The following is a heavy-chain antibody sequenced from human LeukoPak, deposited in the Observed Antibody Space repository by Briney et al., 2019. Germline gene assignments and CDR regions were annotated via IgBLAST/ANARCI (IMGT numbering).Heavy chain of an antibody. J-gene: IGHJ4*02. CDR3: ARDASSFTDFDY. CDR1: GFTFSSYA. CDR2: ISYGGSNE. V-gene: IGHV3-30*04. D-gene: IGHD6-19*01. Sequence: PGGSLRLSCAASGFTFSSYAMHWVRQAPGKGLEWVAVISYGGSNEYYADSVKGRFTLSRDNSKNTLYVQVNSLRADDTAVYYCARDASSFTDFDYWGQGTLVTVSS.